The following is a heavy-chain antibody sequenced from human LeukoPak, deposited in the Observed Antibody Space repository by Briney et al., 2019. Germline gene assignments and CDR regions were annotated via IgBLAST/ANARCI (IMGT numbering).Heavy chain of an antibody. V-gene: IGHV4-59*08. CDR2: IYYSGST. D-gene: IGHD3-10*01. J-gene: IGHJ6*02. CDR3: ARQRLWFGDGYYGMDV. CDR1: GGSISSYY. Sequence: PSETLSLTCTVSGGSISSYYWSWIRQPPGKGLEWIGYIYYSGSTNYNPSLKSRVTISVDTSKNQFSLKLSSVTAADTAVYYCARQRLWFGDGYYGMDVWGQGTTVTVSS.